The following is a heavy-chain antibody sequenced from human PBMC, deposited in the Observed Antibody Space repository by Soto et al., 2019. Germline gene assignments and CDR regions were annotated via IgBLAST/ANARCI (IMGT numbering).Heavy chain of an antibody. CDR2: IFSNDEK. CDR1: GFSLSNARMG. J-gene: IGHJ5*02. D-gene: IGHD6-13*01. CDR3: ARIGSSSWYHWFDP. V-gene: IGHV2-26*01. Sequence: SGPTLVNPTETLTLTCTVSGFSLSNARMGVSWIRQPPGRALEWLAHIFSNDEKSYSTSPKSRLTISKDTSKSQVVLTMTNMGPVDTATYYCARIGSSSWYHWFDPWGQGTLVTVSS.